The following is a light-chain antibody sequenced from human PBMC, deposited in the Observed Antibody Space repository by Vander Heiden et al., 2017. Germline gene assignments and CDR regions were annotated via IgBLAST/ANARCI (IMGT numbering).Light chain of an antibody. CDR2: YGR. CDR1: SSDVGGYNY. Sequence: QSALTHPPSASGSPGQSVTISCTGTSSDVGGYNYVSWYQQHPGKDPKLMIEYGRKRPSGVPDRFSCAKSGNTASPIAYGLQAEDEADEYCSSSADSKNFHVVFGGGTKLTVL. J-gene: IGLJ2*01. CDR3: SSSADSKNFHVV. V-gene: IGLV2-8*01.